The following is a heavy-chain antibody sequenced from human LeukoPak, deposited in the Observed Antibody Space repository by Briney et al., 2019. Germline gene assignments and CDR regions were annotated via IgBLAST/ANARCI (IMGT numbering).Heavy chain of an antibody. V-gene: IGHV4-59*08. Sequence: KTSETLSLTCTVPGGSISSYYWSWIRQPPGKGLEWIGYIYYSGSTNYNPSLKSRVTISVDTSKNQFSLKLSSVTAADTAVYYCARRREMEWSSSSIGDFDYWGQGTLVTVSS. CDR1: GGSISSYY. CDR3: ARRREMEWSSSSIGDFDY. D-gene: IGHD6-13*01. J-gene: IGHJ4*02. CDR2: IYYSGST.